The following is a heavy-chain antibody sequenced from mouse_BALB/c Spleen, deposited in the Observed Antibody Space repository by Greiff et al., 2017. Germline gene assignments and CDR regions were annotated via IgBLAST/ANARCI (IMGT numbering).Heavy chain of an antibody. CDR3: ARSRGNYVFYAMDY. CDR2: ISSGSSTI. J-gene: IGHJ4*01. V-gene: IGHV5-17*02. CDR1: GFTFSSFG. Sequence: EVMLVESGGGLVQPGGSRKLSCAASGFTFSSFGMHWVRQAPEKGLEWVAYISSGSSTIYYADTVKGRFTISRDNPKNTLFLQMTSLRSEDTAMYYCARSRGNYVFYAMDYWGQGTSVTVSS. D-gene: IGHD2-1*01.